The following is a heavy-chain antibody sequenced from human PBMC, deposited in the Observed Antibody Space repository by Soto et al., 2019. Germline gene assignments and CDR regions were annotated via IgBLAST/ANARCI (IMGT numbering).Heavy chain of an antibody. V-gene: IGHV2-5*02. D-gene: IGHD3-10*01. CDR1: GFSLSTSGVG. J-gene: IGHJ2*01. CDR3: ARPYYFGSERLYWYFDL. CDR2: IYWDDDK. Sequence: QITLKESGPTLVKPTQTLTLTCTFSGFSLSTSGVGVGWIRQPPGKALEWLALIYWDDDKRYSPSLKSRLTITKDTSKNQVVLTMTNMDPVYTATYYCARPYYFGSERLYWYFDLWGRGTLVTVSS.